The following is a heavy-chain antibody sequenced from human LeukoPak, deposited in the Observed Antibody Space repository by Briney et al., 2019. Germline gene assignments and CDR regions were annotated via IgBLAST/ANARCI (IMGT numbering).Heavy chain of an antibody. CDR3: TKGGVVLTILDY. J-gene: IGHJ4*02. V-gene: IGHV3-30*18. D-gene: IGHD3-9*01. Sequence: PGRSLRLSCAASGFTFSSYGMHWVRQAPGKGLEWVAVISYDGSNKYYAGSVKGRFTISRDNSRNTLYLQMNSPRAENTAVYYCTKGGVVLTILDYWGEGTLVTVSS. CDR2: ISYDGSNK. CDR1: GFTFSSYG.